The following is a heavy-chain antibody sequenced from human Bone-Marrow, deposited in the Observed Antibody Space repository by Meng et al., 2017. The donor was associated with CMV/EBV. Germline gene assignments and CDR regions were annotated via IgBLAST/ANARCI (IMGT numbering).Heavy chain of an antibody. D-gene: IGHD3-9*01. V-gene: IGHV4-39*07. CDR2: IYYSGST. CDR3: ARTGYYKESWFDP. Sequence: ESLKISCTVSGGSISSSSYYWGWIRQPPGKGLEWIGSIYYSGSTYYNPSLKSRVTISVDTSKNQFSLKLSSVTAADTAVYYCARTGYYKESWFDPWGQGTRVTVSS. CDR1: GGSISSSSYY. J-gene: IGHJ5*02.